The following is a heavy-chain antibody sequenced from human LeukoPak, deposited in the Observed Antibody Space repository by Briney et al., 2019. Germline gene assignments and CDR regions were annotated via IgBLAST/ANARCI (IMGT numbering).Heavy chain of an antibody. CDR1: GYTFTSYG. D-gene: IGHD2-15*01. Sequence: ASXXVSCKSSGYTFTSYGITWVRQAPGLGLEWMGWISAYNGNTNYAQNLQGRVTMTTDTSTSTAYMEVRGLRSDDTAVYYCARVDCSGNSCYSFDYWGQGTLVTVSS. CDR3: ARVDCSGNSCYSFDY. CDR2: ISAYNGNT. J-gene: IGHJ4*02. V-gene: IGHV1-18*01.